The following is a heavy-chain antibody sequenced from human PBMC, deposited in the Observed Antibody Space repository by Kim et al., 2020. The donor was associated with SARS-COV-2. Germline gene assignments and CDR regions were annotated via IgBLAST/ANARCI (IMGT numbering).Heavy chain of an antibody. D-gene: IGHD3-10*01. Sequence: SETLSLTCTVSGGSIRTYYWSWIRQSPGRGLEWIGYIYYTGLTNYNPSLKSRVTMSVDTSKNQFSLTLNSVTAADTAVYFCAAYGESLYYWGQGTLVTVS. CDR3: AAYGESLYY. CDR1: GGSIRTYY. V-gene: IGHV4-59*01. J-gene: IGHJ4*02. CDR2: IYYTGLT.